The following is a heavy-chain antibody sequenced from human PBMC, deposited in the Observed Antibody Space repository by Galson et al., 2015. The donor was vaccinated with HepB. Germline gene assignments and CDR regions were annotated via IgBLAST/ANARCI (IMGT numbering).Heavy chain of an antibody. D-gene: IGHD6-19*01. J-gene: IGHJ4*02. CDR2: LSYDGHNK. CDR1: GFSFSDFA. Sequence: SLRLSCAASGFSFSDFALHWVRQAPGKGLERVAILSYDGHNKYYTKSAKGRFTVSRENSKNTLYLQMNSLRIEDTAVYSCGRGGLRAVAGAKGDYWGQGTLVTVSS. CDR3: GRGGLRAVAGAKGDY. V-gene: IGHV3-30-3*01.